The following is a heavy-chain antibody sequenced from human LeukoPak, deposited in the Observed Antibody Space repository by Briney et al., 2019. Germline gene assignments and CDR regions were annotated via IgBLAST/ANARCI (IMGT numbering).Heavy chain of an antibody. CDR1: GFTFSSYS. D-gene: IGHD6-19*01. CDR2: ISGSGDNT. Sequence: PGGSLRLSCAASGFTFSSYSMNWVRQAPGKGLEWVSAISGSGDNTYYADSVKGRFTISRDNSKTTLNLQMNSLRAEDTAVYYCAKGIGLAVAGLHYWGQGTLVTVSS. CDR3: AKGIGLAVAGLHY. J-gene: IGHJ4*02. V-gene: IGHV3-23*01.